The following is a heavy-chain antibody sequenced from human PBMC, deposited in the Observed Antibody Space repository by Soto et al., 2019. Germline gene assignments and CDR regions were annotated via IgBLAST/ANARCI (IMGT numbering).Heavy chain of an antibody. CDR3: EVTTGY. J-gene: IGHJ4*02. V-gene: IGHV1-8*02. CDR1: GYTFTDYD. D-gene: IGHD1-1*01. CDR2: MSPDSGNT. Sequence: QVQVVQSRAEVKKPGASVRVSCKTSGYTFTDYDINWVRQAAGQGLEYMGWMSPDSGNTGYSQQFQGRVTMTSNTSTSTAYVELSSLTPEDTAVYYCEVTTGYWGQRTMVTVSS.